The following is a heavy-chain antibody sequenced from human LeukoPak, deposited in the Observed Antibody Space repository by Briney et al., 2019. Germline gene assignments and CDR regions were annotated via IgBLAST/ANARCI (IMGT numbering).Heavy chain of an antibody. Sequence: GGSLRLSCEGSGFSVSGDDINWVRQAPGKGLEWVANIKRDGSEKYYVDSVKGRFTISRDNAKNSLYLQMNSLRAEDTAVYYCARDIWWSGYFSYWGQGTLVTVSS. CDR2: IKRDGSEK. V-gene: IGHV3-7*01. J-gene: IGHJ4*02. CDR1: GFSVSGDD. CDR3: ARDIWWSGYFSY. D-gene: IGHD3-3*01.